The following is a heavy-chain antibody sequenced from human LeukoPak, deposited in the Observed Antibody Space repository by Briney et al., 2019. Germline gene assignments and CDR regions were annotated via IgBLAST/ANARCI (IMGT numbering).Heavy chain of an antibody. V-gene: IGHV4-38-2*02. CDR3: ARGNGYSYGYDAFDI. Sequence: PSETLSLTCTVSGYSISSGYNWGWIRQPPGEGLEWIGSIYHTGSTYYNPSLKSRVTVSVDTSKNQFSLKVTSVTAADTAVYYCARGNGYSYGYDAFDIWGQGAMVTVSS. CDR2: IYHTGST. J-gene: IGHJ3*02. D-gene: IGHD5-18*01. CDR1: GYSISSGYN.